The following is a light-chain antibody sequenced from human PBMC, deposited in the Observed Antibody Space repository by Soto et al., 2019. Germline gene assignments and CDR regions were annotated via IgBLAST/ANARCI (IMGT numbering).Light chain of an antibody. J-gene: IGKJ1*01. CDR1: QSVTNSH. V-gene: IGKV3-20*01. Sequence: EIVLTQSPGTPSLSPGDRATLSCRASQSVTNSHLAWYQQKPGLAPRLLIYGASSRATGTPGRFSGSGSGTDFTLTISRLEPEDFAVYYCQQYGRSLWTFGQGTKVEIK. CDR3: QQYGRSLWT. CDR2: GAS.